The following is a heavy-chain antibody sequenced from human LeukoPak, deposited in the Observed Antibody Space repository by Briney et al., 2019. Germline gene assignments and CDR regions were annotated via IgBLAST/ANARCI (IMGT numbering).Heavy chain of an antibody. V-gene: IGHV3-20*04. CDR2: VNWNGGST. CDR1: GFTFDDYG. Sequence: GGSLRLSCAASGFTFDDYGLSCVRHTPGKGLDWVSAVNWNGGSTAYADSVKGRFTISRDNAKNSLYLQMNSLRAEDTALYYCVRDPRRITMVRGVPWYFDLWGRGTLVTASS. D-gene: IGHD3-10*01. J-gene: IGHJ2*01. CDR3: VRDPRRITMVRGVPWYFDL.